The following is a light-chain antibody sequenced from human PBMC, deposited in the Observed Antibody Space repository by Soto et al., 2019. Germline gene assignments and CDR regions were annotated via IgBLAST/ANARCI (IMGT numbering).Light chain of an antibody. J-gene: IGKJ1*01. V-gene: IGKV3-15*01. Sequence: EIVMKQSPATLSVSPGERATLSFSASQSVSSNLAWYQQKPGQAPRLLIYGASTRATGIPARFSGSGSGTEFTLTISSLQSEDFAVYYCQQYNNWPTWTFGQGTKV. CDR2: GAS. CDR3: QQYNNWPTWT. CDR1: QSVSSN.